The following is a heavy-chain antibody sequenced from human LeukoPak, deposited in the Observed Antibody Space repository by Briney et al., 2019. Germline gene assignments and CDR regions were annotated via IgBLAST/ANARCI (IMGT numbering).Heavy chain of an antibody. CDR2: ISAYNSNT. D-gene: IGHD3-10*01. J-gene: IGHJ4*02. V-gene: IGHV1-18*04. CDR1: GYTFTSYG. CDR3: ARSELLWFGGVNSGFDY. Sequence: ASVKVSCKASGYTFTSYGISWVRQAPGQGLEWMGWISAYNSNTNYAQKLQGRVTMTTDTSTSTAYMDLRSLRSDDTAVYYCARSELLWFGGVNSGFDYWGQGTLVTVSS.